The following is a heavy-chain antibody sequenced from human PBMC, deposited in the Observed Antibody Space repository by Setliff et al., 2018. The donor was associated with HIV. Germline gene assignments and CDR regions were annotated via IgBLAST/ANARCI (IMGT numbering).Heavy chain of an antibody. CDR2: ISSTGGST. D-gene: IGHD6-19*01. V-gene: IGHV3-23*01. J-gene: IGHJ5*02. CDR3: LLPCTSGWHNWADP. CDR1: GFTFSIYA. Sequence: GGSLRLSCVGSGFTFSIYAMNWVRQAPGKGLEWVSTISSTGGSTYYADSVKGRYTISRDNSKNTLYLQMSSLRAEDTAMYYCLLPCTSGWHNWADPWGQGTLVTVSS.